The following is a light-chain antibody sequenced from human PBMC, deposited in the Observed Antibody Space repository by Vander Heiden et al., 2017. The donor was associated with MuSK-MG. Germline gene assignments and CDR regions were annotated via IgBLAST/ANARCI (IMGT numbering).Light chain of an antibody. V-gene: IGKV1-5*01. CDR3: HQYSTSPWT. CDR2: DAS. CDR1: ESFSSW. J-gene: IGKJ1*01. Sequence: DIHLTQSPSTLSASVGDRVTLTCRASESFSSWMAWYQQKPGKAPKLLIYDASTLGSGVPSRFSGSGSGTEFTLTISSLQPDDIATYHCHQYSTSPWTFGRWTRVEIK.